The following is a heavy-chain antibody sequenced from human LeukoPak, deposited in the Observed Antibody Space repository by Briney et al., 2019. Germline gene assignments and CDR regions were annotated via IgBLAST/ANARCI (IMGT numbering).Heavy chain of an antibody. J-gene: IGHJ4*02. CDR1: GFTFSSYA. CDR2: ISGSGGST. CDR3: AKGAGVDTAMVPTYFDY. V-gene: IGHV3-23*01. Sequence: GGSLRLSCAASGFTFSSYAMSWVRQAPGKGLEWVSAISGSGGSTYYADSVKGRFTISRDNSKNTLYLQMNSLRAEDTAVYYCAKGAGVDTAMVPTYFDYWGQGTLVTVSS. D-gene: IGHD5-18*01.